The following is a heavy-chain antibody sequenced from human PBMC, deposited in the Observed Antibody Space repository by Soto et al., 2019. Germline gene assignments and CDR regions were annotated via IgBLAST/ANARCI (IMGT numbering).Heavy chain of an antibody. CDR1: GFSLSTYHMG. CDR2: LYWDDDK. Sequence: QITLKESGPTLVRPAQTLTLTCDFSGFSLSTYHMGVAWTRQPPGKALEWLALLYWDDDKRYSPSLKDRLAISKDTSNNQVVLTITNIDPGDSATYFCAHAGDYDLLTFDHWGPGTLVTVSS. CDR3: AHAGDYDLLTFDH. D-gene: IGHD4-17*01. J-gene: IGHJ4*01. V-gene: IGHV2-5*02.